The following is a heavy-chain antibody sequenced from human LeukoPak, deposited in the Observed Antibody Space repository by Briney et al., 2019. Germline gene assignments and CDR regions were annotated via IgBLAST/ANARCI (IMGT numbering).Heavy chain of an antibody. D-gene: IGHD3-16*01. Sequence: PGRSLRLFCAASGFTFSSYGMHWVRQAPGKGLEWVAVISYDGSNKYYADSVKGRFTISRDNAKKTLYLQMNSLRVEDTAVYYCARGGVDSWGQGTLVTVSS. CDR2: ISYDGSNK. J-gene: IGHJ4*02. V-gene: IGHV3-30*03. CDR3: ARGGVDS. CDR1: GFTFSSYG.